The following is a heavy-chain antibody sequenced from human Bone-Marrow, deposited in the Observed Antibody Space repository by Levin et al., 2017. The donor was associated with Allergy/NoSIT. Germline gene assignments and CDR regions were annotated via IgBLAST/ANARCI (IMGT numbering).Heavy chain of an antibody. CDR2: IHTGGDT. CDR1: GFTVSSIY. D-gene: IGHD6-13*01. J-gene: IGHJ4*02. Sequence: GESLKISCVASGFTVSSIYMKWVRQPPGKGLEWVSVIHTGGDTYYADSVKGRFTMSRDNSRNTLYLQMNSLRAEDTAVYYCTRDLSGGEQHMGLDYWGQGTLVTVSS. V-gene: IGHV3-66*01. CDR3: TRDLSGGEQHMGLDY.